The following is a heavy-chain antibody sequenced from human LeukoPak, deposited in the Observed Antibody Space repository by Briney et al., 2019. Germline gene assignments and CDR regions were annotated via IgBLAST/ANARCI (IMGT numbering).Heavy chain of an antibody. Sequence: ASVKVSCKASGGTFSSYAISWVRQAPGQGLEWMGGIIPIFGTANYAQKFQGRVTITADESTSTAYMELSSLRSEDTAVYYCARDAYCGGDCYSRGDYWGQGTLVTVSS. V-gene: IGHV1-69*01. J-gene: IGHJ4*02. D-gene: IGHD2-21*02. CDR2: IIPIFGTA. CDR3: ARDAYCGGDCYSRGDY. CDR1: GGTFSSYA.